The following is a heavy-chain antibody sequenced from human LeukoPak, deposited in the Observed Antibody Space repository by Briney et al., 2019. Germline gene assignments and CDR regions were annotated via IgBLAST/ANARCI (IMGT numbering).Heavy chain of an antibody. CDR3: ARGPYSYDSSGAFDI. J-gene: IGHJ3*02. V-gene: IGHV4-34*01. CDR1: GGSFSGYY. D-gene: IGHD3-22*01. Sequence: SETLSLTCAVYGGSFSGYYWSWIRQPPGKGLEWVGEINHSGSTNYNPSLKSRVTISVDTSKNQFSLKLSSVTAADTAVYFCARGPYSYDSSGAFDIWGQGTMVTVSS. CDR2: INHSGST.